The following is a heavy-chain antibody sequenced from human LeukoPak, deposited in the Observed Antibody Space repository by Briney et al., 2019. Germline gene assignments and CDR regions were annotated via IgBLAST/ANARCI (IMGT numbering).Heavy chain of an antibody. V-gene: IGHV1-2*02. CDR3: AKAHMSRGLLYPSSYYYTMDV. CDR2: INPNNGDT. D-gene: IGHD2-2*02. CDR1: GYKFIAYY. Sequence: ASVPVSCTTYGYKFIAYYMHWVRQAPGQGLEWMGWINPNNGDTDYRQKFQGRVTMTRDTSSSIAFLEVSKLRSDDTAVYYCAKAHMSRGLLYPSSYYYTMDVWGQGTTVTVSS. J-gene: IGHJ6*02.